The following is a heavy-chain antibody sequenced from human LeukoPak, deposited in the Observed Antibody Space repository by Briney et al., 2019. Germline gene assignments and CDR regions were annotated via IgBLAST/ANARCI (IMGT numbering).Heavy chain of an antibody. V-gene: IGHV1-69*05. CDR1: GGTFSSYA. CDR2: IIPIFGTA. CDR3: ARERTNSIVGATGDFDY. J-gene: IGHJ4*02. Sequence: SSVKVSCKASGGTFSSYAISWVRQAPGQGLEWMGGIIPIFGTANYAQKFQGRVTITTDESTSTAYMELSSLRSEDTAVYYCARERTNSIVGATGDFDYWGQGTLVTVSS. D-gene: IGHD1-26*01.